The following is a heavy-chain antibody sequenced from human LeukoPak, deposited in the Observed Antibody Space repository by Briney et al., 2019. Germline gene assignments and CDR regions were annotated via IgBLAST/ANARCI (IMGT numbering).Heavy chain of an antibody. D-gene: IGHD6-19*01. CDR2: ISYDGSNK. CDR1: GFTFSSYG. CDR3: AKDKWSGWSNFDY. J-gene: IGHJ4*02. Sequence: GRSLRLSCAASGFTFSSYGMHWVRQAPGKGLEWVAVISYDGSNKYYADSMKGRFTISRDTSKNTLYLQMNSLRAEDTAVYYCAKDKWSGWSNFDYWGQGTLVTVSS. V-gene: IGHV3-30*18.